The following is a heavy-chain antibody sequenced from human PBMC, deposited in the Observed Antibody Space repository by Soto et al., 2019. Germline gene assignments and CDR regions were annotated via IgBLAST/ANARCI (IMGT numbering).Heavy chain of an antibody. V-gene: IGHV1-69*02. CDR1: GGTFSSYT. D-gene: IGHD3-22*01. J-gene: IGHJ5*02. Sequence: SVKVSCKASGGTFSSYTISWVRQAPGQGLEWMGRIIPILGIANYAQKFQGRVTITADKSTSTAYMELSSLRSEDTAVYYCAKNYYDSSGYYNWFEPWGQGTLVTVSS. CDR3: AKNYYDSSGYYNWFEP. CDR2: IIPILGIA.